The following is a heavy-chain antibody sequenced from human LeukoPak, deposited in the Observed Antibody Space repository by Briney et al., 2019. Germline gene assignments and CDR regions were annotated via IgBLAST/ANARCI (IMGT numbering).Heavy chain of an antibody. D-gene: IGHD3-9*01. Sequence: SETLSLTCTVSGYSISSGYYWGWIRQPPGKGLEWIGSIYHSGSTYYNPSLKSRVTISVDTSKNQFSLKLSSVTAADTAVYYCARGPDILTGYEALLDYWGQGTLVTVSS. CDR2: IYHSGST. J-gene: IGHJ4*02. CDR3: ARGPDILTGYEALLDY. CDR1: GYSISSGYY. V-gene: IGHV4-38-2*02.